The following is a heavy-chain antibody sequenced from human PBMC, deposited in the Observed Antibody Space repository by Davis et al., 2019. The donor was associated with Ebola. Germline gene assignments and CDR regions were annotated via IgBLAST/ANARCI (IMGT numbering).Heavy chain of an antibody. D-gene: IGHD1-26*01. CDR1: GGSFSGYY. V-gene: IGHV4-34*01. Sequence: SETLSLTCAVYGGSFSGYYWSWIRQPPGKGLEWIGEINHSGSTNYNPSLKSRVTISVDTSKNQFSLKLSSVTAADTAVYYCARRYWEQLGVYYYYYGMDVWGQGTTVTVSS. J-gene: IGHJ6*02. CDR2: INHSGST. CDR3: ARRYWEQLGVYYYYYGMDV.